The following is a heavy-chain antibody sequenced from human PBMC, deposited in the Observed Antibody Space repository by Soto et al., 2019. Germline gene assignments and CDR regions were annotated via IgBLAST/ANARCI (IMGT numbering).Heavy chain of an antibody. CDR2: VNPSGGSA. Sequence: ASVKVSCKASGYTFTNYYMHWVRQAPGQGLEWMGIVNPSGGSATYAQKFQGRVTVTRDTSTNTVYMELSRLTSEDTAVYYCARDLSFGGRNGPPDLWGQGTLVTVSS. V-gene: IGHV1-46*01. J-gene: IGHJ5*02. D-gene: IGHD1-26*01. CDR3: ARDLSFGGRNGPPDL. CDR1: GYTFTNYY.